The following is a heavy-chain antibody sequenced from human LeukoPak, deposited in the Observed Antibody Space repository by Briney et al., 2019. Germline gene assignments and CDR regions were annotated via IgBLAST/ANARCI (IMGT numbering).Heavy chain of an antibody. J-gene: IGHJ4*02. CDR1: GYTFTSYG. CDR3: ARDQVPHIVVVTATLDY. CDR2: ISAYNGNT. Sequence: ASVKVSCKASGYTFTSYGIRWVRQAPGQGLEWMGWISAYNGNTNYAQKLQGRVTMTTDTSTSTAYMELRSLRSDDTAVYYCARDQVPHIVVVTATLDYWGQGTLATVSS. D-gene: IGHD2-21*02. V-gene: IGHV1-18*01.